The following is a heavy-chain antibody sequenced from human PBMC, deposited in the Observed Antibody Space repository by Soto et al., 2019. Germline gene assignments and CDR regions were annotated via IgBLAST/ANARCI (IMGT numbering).Heavy chain of an antibody. Sequence: VELVESGGGVVQPGGSLRLSCAASGFTFNTHGMHWVRQAPGKGLEWVAVIWYDGSQRYYADFVRGRFTVSRDNSQNTLYLQMTSLMTKDTAVYYCARNDDYAGYVNDYWGQGALVTVSS. V-gene: IGHV3-33*01. CDR1: GFTFNTHG. CDR3: ARNDDYAGYVNDY. CDR2: IWYDGSQR. D-gene: IGHD4-17*01. J-gene: IGHJ4*02.